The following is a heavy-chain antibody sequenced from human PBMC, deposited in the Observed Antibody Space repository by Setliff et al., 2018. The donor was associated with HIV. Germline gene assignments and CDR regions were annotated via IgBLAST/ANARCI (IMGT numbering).Heavy chain of an antibody. CDR2: ISTYSDET. J-gene: IGHJ6*02. CDR1: GYSFTSCF. D-gene: IGHD6-19*01. V-gene: IGHV1-18*04. CDR3: ARLGSGWSDSYYYAMDI. Sequence: GASVKVSCKASGYSFTSCFMHWVRQAPGQGLEWMGWISTYSDETSSSQNLQGRLTMTTDTSTSRAYMELRSLRSDNTAMYFCARLGSGWSDSYYYAMDIWGQGTTVTVSS.